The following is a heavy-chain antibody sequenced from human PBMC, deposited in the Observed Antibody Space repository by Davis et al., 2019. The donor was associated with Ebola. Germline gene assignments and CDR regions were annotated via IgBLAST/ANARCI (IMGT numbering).Heavy chain of an antibody. CDR3: ASISLAASYFDY. D-gene: IGHD6-19*01. J-gene: IGHJ4*02. Sequence: PGGSLRLSCAVSGFTFSDNYMRWIRQAPGKGLEWVANIKEDGGEKYYVDSVEGRFTISRDNVKNSLYLQMNFLRADDTAVYYCASISLAASYFDYWGQGALVAVSS. CDR2: IKEDGGEK. V-gene: IGHV3-7*03. CDR1: GFTFSDNY.